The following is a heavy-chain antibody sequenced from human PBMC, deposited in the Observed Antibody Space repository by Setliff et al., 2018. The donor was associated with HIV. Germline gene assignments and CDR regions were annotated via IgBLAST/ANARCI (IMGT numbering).Heavy chain of an antibody. CDR3: ARGHLDYDYWEDILGNWFDP. V-gene: IGHV1-8*02. CDR2: MNPKSGNT. D-gene: IGHD3-3*01. J-gene: IGHJ5*02. CDR1: GYTFTNSD. Sequence: ASVKVSCKASGYTFTNSDINWVRQAPGQGLEWMGWMNPKSGNTGYAQKFQGRVTMTSDTFIGTAYMELNSLTSDDTAVYYCARGHLDYDYWEDILGNWFDPWGQGTLVTVSS.